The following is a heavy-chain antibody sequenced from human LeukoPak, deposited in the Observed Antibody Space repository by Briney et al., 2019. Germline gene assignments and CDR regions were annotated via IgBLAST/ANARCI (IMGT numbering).Heavy chain of an antibody. V-gene: IGHV5-51*01. CDR1: GYSFSSYW. CDR2: IYPGDSDT. J-gene: IGHJ4*02. D-gene: IGHD4-17*01. CDR3: VRPVNYGDHGDY. Sequence: GESLKISCKGSGYSFSSYWIGWVRQMPGKGLEWMGNIYPGDSDTRYSPSFQGQATISADKSISTAYLQWSSLRASDTAMYYCVRPVNYGDHGDYWGQGTLVTVSS.